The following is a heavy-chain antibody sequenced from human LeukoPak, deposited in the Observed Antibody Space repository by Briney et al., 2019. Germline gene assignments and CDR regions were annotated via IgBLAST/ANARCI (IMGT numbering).Heavy chain of an antibody. CDR1: GGSISTSNYY. Sequence: SETLSLTCTVSGGSISTSNYYWSWIRQPAGKGLEWIGRIYTSGTTHYNPSLKSRVTMSVDTSKNQFSLKLSSVTAADTAVYYCARLSTVTTSFDYWGQGTLVTVSS. V-gene: IGHV4-61*02. CDR3: ARLSTVTTSFDY. D-gene: IGHD4-17*01. J-gene: IGHJ4*02. CDR2: IYTSGTT.